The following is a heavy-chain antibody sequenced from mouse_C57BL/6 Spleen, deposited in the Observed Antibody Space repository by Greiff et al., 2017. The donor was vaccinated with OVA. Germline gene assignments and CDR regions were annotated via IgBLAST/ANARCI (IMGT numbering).Heavy chain of an antibody. V-gene: IGHV1-50*01. Sequence: VQLQQPGAELVKPGASVTLSCTASGYTFTSYWMQWVKQRPGQGLEWIVEIDPSDSSTNYNQQFKGQATLTVDTSSSTAYRQLSSLTAEDYAGYYCARSYLLRYFDGWGTGTTVTVAS. CDR2: IDPSDSST. CDR1: GYTFTSYW. J-gene: IGHJ1*03. D-gene: IGHD1-1*01. CDR3: ARSYLLRYFDG.